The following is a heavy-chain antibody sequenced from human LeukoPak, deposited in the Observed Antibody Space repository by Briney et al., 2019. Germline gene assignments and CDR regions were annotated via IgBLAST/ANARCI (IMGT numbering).Heavy chain of an antibody. D-gene: IGHD3-22*01. V-gene: IGHV1-2*02. Sequence: ASVTVSCKASGYTFTGYYMHWVRQAPGQGLEWMGWINPNSGGTNYAQKFQGRVTMTRDTSISTAYMELSRLRSDDTAVYYCARDRYYDSSGYYYSDYWGQGTLVTVSS. CDR3: ARDRYYDSSGYYYSDY. CDR2: INPNSGGT. J-gene: IGHJ4*02. CDR1: GYTFTGYY.